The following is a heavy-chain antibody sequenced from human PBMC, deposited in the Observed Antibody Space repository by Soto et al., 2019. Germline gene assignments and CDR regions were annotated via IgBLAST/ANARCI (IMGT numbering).Heavy chain of an antibody. J-gene: IGHJ4*02. CDR2: ISSSGDST. CDR1: GFTFSSYA. D-gene: IGHD3-22*01. V-gene: IGHV3-23*01. Sequence: EVQLLESGGGWVQPGGSLRLSCAASGFTFSSYAMSWVRQAAGKGLEWVSAISSSGDSTYYTDSVKGRFTISRDNSKSTLCLQMNSLRAEDTAVYYCAKRYYYDNSGLWDSWRQGTLVTVSS. CDR3: AKRYYYDNSGLWDS.